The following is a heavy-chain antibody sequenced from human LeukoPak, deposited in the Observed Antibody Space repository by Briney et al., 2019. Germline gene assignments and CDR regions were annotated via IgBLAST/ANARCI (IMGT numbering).Heavy chain of an antibody. CDR3: ARDRLLYLDY. CDR2: IYSGGST. D-gene: IGHD2-21*02. CDR1: GFTVSSNY. Sequence: PGGSLRLSCAASGFTVSSNYMNWVRQAPGKGLEWVSVIYSGGSTYYADSVKGRFTISRDNSKNTLYLQINSLRVEDTAVYFCARDRLLYLDYWGQGTPVTVSS. V-gene: IGHV3-53*01. J-gene: IGHJ4*02.